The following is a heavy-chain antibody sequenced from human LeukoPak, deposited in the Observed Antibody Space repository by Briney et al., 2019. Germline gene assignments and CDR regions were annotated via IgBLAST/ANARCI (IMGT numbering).Heavy chain of an antibody. D-gene: IGHD3-10*01. CDR2: ICTSGST. J-gene: IGHJ5*02. CDR3: ARVITMVRGVIENWFDP. CDR1: GGSISSYY. Sequence: SETLSLTCTVSGGSISSYYWSWIRQPPGKGLEWIGYICTSGSTNYNPSLKSRVTISVDTSKNQLSLKLSSVTAADTAVYYCARVITMVRGVIENWFDPWGQGTLVTVSS. V-gene: IGHV4-4*09.